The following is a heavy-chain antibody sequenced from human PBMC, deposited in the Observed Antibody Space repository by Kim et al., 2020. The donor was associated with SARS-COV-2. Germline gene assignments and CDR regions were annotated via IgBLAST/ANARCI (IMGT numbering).Heavy chain of an antibody. CDR3: ARSLFDDSYGHDY. CDR2: INPNSGGT. J-gene: IGHJ4*02. V-gene: IGHV1-2*02. D-gene: IGHD5-18*01. Sequence: ASVKVSCKASGYTFTGYYMHWVRQAPGQGLEWMGWINPNSGGTNYAQKFQGRVTMTRDTSISTAYMELSRLRSDDTAVYYCARSLFDDSYGHDYWGQGTLVTVSS. CDR1: GYTFTGYY.